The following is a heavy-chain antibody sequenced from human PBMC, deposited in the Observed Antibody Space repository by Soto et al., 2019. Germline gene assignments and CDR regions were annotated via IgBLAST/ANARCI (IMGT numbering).Heavy chain of an antibody. Sequence: GASVKVSCKASGGTFSSYAISLFLPSPFPGLSCLFGIIPIFGTANYAQKFPGLFPLPSASSPSTAYMELSSLRSEDTAVYYCARAPQLERLRGGYYGMDVWGQGTTVTVSS. CDR1: GGTFSSYA. V-gene: IGHV1-69*13. CDR3: ARAPQLERLRGGYYGMDV. D-gene: IGHD1-1*01. CDR2: IIPIFGTA. J-gene: IGHJ6*02.